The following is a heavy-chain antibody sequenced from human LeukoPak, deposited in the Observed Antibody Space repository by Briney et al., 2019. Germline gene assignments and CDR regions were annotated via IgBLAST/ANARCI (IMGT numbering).Heavy chain of an antibody. V-gene: IGHV3-23*01. J-gene: IGHJ5*02. CDR1: GFTFSSYG. D-gene: IGHD6-6*01. CDR2: VSGTGGT. Sequence: PGGSLRLSCAGSGFTFSSYGMTWVRQAPGKGLEWVSSVSGTGGTHSADSVKGRFTISRDNSKNTFSLQMNSLRADDTAVYYCARGAPFGSSLSIYFDPWGQGTLVTVSS. CDR3: ARGAPFGSSLSIYFDP.